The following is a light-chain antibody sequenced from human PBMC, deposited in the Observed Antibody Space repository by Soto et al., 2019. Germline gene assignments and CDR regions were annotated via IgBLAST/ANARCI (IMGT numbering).Light chain of an antibody. V-gene: IGLV2-11*01. CDR2: EVS. CDR3: CSYAGRYTWV. Sequence: QSALTQPRSVSGSLGQSVTISCAGTRSDVGGYNYVSWYQQPPGTAPKLMIYEVSKRPSGVPDRFSGSKSGNTASLTISGLQAEDEGDYYCCSYAGRYTWVFGTGTKLTVL. CDR1: RSDVGGYNY. J-gene: IGLJ1*01.